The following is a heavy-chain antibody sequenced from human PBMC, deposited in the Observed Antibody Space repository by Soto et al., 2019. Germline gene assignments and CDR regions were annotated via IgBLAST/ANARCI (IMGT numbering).Heavy chain of an antibody. Sequence: PGGSLRLSCAASGSTFSSYAMSWVRQAPGKGLEWVSAISGSGGSTYYADSVKGRFTISRDNSKNTLYPQMNSLRAEDTAVYYCAKAGGYSSGWYTSDYYGMDVWGQGTTVTVSS. J-gene: IGHJ6*02. CDR3: AKAGGYSSGWYTSDYYGMDV. CDR2: ISGSGGST. D-gene: IGHD6-19*01. CDR1: GSTFSSYA. V-gene: IGHV3-23*01.